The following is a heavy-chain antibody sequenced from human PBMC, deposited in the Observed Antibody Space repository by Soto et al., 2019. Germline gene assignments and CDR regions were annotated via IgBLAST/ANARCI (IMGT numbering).Heavy chain of an antibody. CDR1: GFTFSTYA. V-gene: IGHV3-23*01. D-gene: IGHD3-9*01. CDR2: ISGSGSGT. CDR3: ATVDYSFDY. J-gene: IGHJ4*01. Sequence: GGSLRLSCVASGFTFSTYAMSWVRQAPGKGLEWVSAISGSGSGTNYADSVKGRFTVSRDNSKNTLYLQMNSLRAEDPAVYYSATVDYSFDYCRHRTLDTVSS.